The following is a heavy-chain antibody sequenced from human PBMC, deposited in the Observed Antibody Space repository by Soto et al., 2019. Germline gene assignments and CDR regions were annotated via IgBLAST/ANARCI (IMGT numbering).Heavy chain of an antibody. CDR1: GGTFSGSA. V-gene: IGHV1-69*01. Sequence: QLVQSGSEVKKPGSSVKVSCQASGGTFSGSAVTWVRQGPGQGLEWMGEFVPLFGTTNYAQRFPGRLTITPEESTSTAYMELRTLRSDDTAVYYCATHGLGVSSPPYFDNWGQGTLVTVSS. D-gene: IGHD3-16*01. CDR2: FVPLFGTT. CDR3: ATHGLGVSSPPYFDN. J-gene: IGHJ4*02.